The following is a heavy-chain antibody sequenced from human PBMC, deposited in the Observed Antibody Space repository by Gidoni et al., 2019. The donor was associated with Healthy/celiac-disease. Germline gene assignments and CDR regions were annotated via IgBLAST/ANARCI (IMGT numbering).Heavy chain of an antibody. Sequence: QVQLVQSGAEVKKPGSSVKVSCKASGGTFSSYAISWVRQAPGQGLEWMGGIGPIFGKANYEQKFQGRVTITADEATSTAYMELSSLRSEDTAVYYCARSMTMGRGVWGRSYYGRDVWGQGTTVTVSS. CDR1: GGTFSSYA. CDR3: ARSMTMGRGVWGRSYYGRDV. V-gene: IGHV1-69*01. CDR2: IGPIFGKA. D-gene: IGHD3-10*01. J-gene: IGHJ6*02.